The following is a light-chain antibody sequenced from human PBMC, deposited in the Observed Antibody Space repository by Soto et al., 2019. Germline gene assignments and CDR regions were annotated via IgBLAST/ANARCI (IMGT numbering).Light chain of an antibody. CDR1: SSDIGGYDY. CDR3: CSYTRTSNHYF. J-gene: IGLJ1*01. V-gene: IGLV2-14*01. CDR2: EVR. Sequence: QSALAQPASVSGSPGQSITISCTGTSSDIGGYDYVSWYQQRPGKAPKSMIYEVRYRPSGVSNRFSGSKSGNTASLTISGLQAEDEADYYCCSYTRTSNHYFFGSGTKVTVL.